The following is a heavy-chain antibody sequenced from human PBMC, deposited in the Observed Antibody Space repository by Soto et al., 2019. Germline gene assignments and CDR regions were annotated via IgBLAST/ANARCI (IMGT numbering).Heavy chain of an antibody. J-gene: IGHJ4*02. CDR3: ARGRASGSYYLLDY. Sequence: SVKVSCKASGDTFTTYDINWVRQAPGHGLEWMGWINPNSGNIGYAQRFQGRVTMTRDTAIRTAYMEVSSLRSDDTAVYYCARGRASGSYYLLDYWGQGTLVTVSS. CDR1: GDTFTTYD. CDR2: INPNSGNI. V-gene: IGHV1-8*01. D-gene: IGHD3-10*01.